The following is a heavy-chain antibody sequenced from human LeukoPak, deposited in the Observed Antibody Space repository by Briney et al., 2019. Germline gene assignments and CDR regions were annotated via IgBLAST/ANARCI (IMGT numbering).Heavy chain of an antibody. CDR3: ARSEINDYMRF. CDR1: GYSIANGYQ. D-gene: IGHD4-11*01. J-gene: IGHJ4*02. V-gene: IGHV4-38-2*02. CDR2: IYQSGST. Sequence: PSETLSLTCTVSGYSIANGYQWAWIRQPPGKRLEWIGSIYQSGSTYGNLSLKSRLTMSVDTSKNQFSLKMRSVTAADTAIYYCARSEINDYMRFWGQGILVTVSS.